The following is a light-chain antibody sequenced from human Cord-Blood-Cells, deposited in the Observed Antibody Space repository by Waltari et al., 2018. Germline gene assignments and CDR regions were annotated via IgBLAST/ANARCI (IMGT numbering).Light chain of an antibody. V-gene: IGKV3-11*01. CDR2: YAS. CDR3: QQRSNWLT. J-gene: IGKJ4*01. CDR1: QSVSSY. Sequence: EIVLTQSPATLSLSPGERATLPCRASQSVSSYLAWYQQKPGQAPRLLIYYASNRATGIPARFSGNGSETDFTLTISSLEPEDFAVYYCQQRSNWLTFGGGTKVEIK.